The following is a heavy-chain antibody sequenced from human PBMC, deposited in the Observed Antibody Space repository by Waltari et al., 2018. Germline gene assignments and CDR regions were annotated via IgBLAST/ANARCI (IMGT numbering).Heavy chain of an antibody. CDR3: ARVRVGGSYSHWFDP. V-gene: IGHV4-39*01. CDR2: IFHSGTT. CDR1: GDSISNSILY. D-gene: IGHD3-10*01. J-gene: IGHJ5*02. Sequence: QLQLQESGPGLVKPSETLSLTFTGSGDSISNSILYWVWIRPTPGKGLEWIGSIFHSGTTYSNPSLNSRVTVSAEPAKNQFSLRLSSLTAADTAVYYFARVRVGGSYSHWFDPWGQGTLVIVSS.